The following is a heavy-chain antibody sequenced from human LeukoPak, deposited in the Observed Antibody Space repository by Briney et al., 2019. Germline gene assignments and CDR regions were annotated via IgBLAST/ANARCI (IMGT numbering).Heavy chain of an antibody. CDR2: ISASGADT. D-gene: IGHD3-16*01. Sequence: PGGSLGLSCTTSGFIFANYAMAWVRQSPGKGLEWVSTISASGADTYYADSVRGRFTISRDNSKNTLYLQMNSLRAEDTAVYYCAKLRDEYYDYVWVDYWGQGTLVTVSS. V-gene: IGHV3-23*01. J-gene: IGHJ4*02. CDR3: AKLRDEYYDYVWVDY. CDR1: GFIFANYA.